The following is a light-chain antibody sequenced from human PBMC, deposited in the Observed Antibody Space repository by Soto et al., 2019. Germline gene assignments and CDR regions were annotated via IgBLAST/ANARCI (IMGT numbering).Light chain of an antibody. CDR1: QSLSSSS. CDR3: QQYGDSPRT. V-gene: IGKV3-20*01. Sequence: ENWLTQAPSNLSLSSGEKATLSCGVSQSLSSSSLAWYQQKRGQAPRLLIHDASSRATGIPDRFSGSGSGTDFTLTISRLEPEDFAVYYCQQYGDSPRTFGQGTKVDIK. CDR2: DAS. J-gene: IGKJ1*01.